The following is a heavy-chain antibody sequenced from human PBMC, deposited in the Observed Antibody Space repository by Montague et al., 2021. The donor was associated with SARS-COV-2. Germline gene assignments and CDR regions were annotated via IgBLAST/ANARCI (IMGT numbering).Heavy chain of an antibody. Sequence: CAISGDSVSSNHAVWNWIRQSPSRGLEWLGRTYYRSKWYNDYAVSVKSRITINPDTSKNQFSLQLNSVTPEDTAVYYCARDLDYYGSGSYPEGFDPWGQGTLVTVSS. V-gene: IGHV6-1*01. CDR2: TYYRSKWYN. CDR1: GDSVSSNHAV. D-gene: IGHD3-10*01. CDR3: ARDLDYYGSGSYPEGFDP. J-gene: IGHJ5*02.